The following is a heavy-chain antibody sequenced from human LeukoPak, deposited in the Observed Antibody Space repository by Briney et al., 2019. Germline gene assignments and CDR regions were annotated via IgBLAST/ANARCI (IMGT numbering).Heavy chain of an antibody. V-gene: IGHV1-2*02. Sequence: ASVKVSCKASGYTFTGYYMHWVRQAPGQGLEWMGWINPNSGGTNYAQKFQGRVTMTRDTSISTAYMELSRLRSDDTAVHYCARVEASREYDFWSGYLDYWGQGTLVTVSS. CDR1: GYTFTGYY. CDR3: ARVEASREYDFWSGYLDY. CDR2: INPNSGGT. D-gene: IGHD3-3*01. J-gene: IGHJ4*02.